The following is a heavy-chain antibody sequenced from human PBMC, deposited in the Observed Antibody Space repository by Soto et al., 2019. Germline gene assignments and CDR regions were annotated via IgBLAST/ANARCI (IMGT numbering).Heavy chain of an antibody. CDR1: GFTFDDYA. J-gene: IGHJ6*02. D-gene: IGHD5-18*01. CDR2: ISWNSGSI. V-gene: IGHV3-9*01. CDR3: AKDISDSGYSYGPSGMDV. Sequence: EVQLVESGGGLVQPGRALRVSCAASGFTFDDYAMQWVRQAPGKDLEWALGISWNSGSISYVDSVKGRFSISRDNAKNSLYLQMNSLKAEDTALYYCAKDISDSGYSYGPSGMDVWGQGTTVTVSS.